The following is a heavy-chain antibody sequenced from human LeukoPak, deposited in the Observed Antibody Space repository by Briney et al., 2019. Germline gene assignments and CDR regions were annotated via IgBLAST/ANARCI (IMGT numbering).Heavy chain of an antibody. CDR3: ARDGHSGATEGYFDY. J-gene: IGHJ4*02. Sequence: GGSLRLSCAASGFTFSRYSMNWVRQAPGKGLEWVSSISGSSSYIYYADSVKGRFTISRHNAKNSLYLQMNSLRAEDTALYYCARDGHSGATEGYFDYWGQGTLVTVSS. D-gene: IGHD1-26*01. CDR2: ISGSSSYI. V-gene: IGHV3-21*04. CDR1: GFTFSRYS.